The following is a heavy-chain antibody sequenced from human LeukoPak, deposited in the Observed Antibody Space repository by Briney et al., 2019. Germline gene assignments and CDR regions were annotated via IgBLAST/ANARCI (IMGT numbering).Heavy chain of an antibody. D-gene: IGHD2-2*02. Sequence: PSQTLSLTCTVSGGSISSGGYYWSWIRQHPGKGLEWIGYIYYSGSTYYNPSLKSRVTISVDTSKNQFSLKLSSVTAADTAVYYCARGSRNDCSSTSCYTEYFDYWGQGTLVTVSS. J-gene: IGHJ4*02. CDR3: ARGSRNDCSSTSCYTEYFDY. CDR2: IYYSGST. CDR1: GGSISSGGYY. V-gene: IGHV4-31*03.